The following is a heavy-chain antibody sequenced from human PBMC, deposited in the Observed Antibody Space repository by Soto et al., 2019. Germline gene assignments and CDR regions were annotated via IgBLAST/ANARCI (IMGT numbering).Heavy chain of an antibody. Sequence: GGSLRLSCAASGFTFSSYAMSWVRQAPGKGLEWVSAISGSGGSTYYADSVKGRFTISRDNSKNTLYLQMNSLRAEDTAVYYCAKEPWGYSRPTPDYYFDYWGQGTLVTVSS. CDR3: AKEPWGYSRPTPDYYFDY. CDR2: ISGSGGST. D-gene: IGHD6-13*01. J-gene: IGHJ4*02. CDR1: GFTFSSYA. V-gene: IGHV3-23*01.